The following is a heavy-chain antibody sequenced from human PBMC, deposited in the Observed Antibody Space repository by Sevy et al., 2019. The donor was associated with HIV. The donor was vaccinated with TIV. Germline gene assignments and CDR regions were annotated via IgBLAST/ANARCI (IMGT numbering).Heavy chain of an antibody. J-gene: IGHJ4*02. CDR2: ISVYNGDT. D-gene: IGHD3-3*01. Sequence: ASAKVSCKASGYTFSNYDINWVRQAPGQGLEWMGRISVYNGDTDYSQKLQGRVTMTTDTSTNTVYMDLRSLRSDDTAMYYCARQRSGPWYFDYWGQGTLVTVSS. CDR3: ARQRSGPWYFDY. CDR1: GYTFSNYD. V-gene: IGHV1-18*01.